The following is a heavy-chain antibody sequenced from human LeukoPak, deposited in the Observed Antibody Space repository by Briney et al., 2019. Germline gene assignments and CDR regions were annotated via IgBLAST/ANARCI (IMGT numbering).Heavy chain of an antibody. Sequence: GASVKVSCKASGYTFTSYAMNWVRQAPGQGLEWMGWINTNTGNPTYAQGFTGRFVFSLDTSVSTAYLQISSLKAEDTAVYYCARDQELLFSFYYYYYMDVWGKGTTVTVSS. D-gene: IGHD1-26*01. CDR1: GYTFTSYA. CDR3: ARDQELLFSFYYYYYMDV. J-gene: IGHJ6*03. V-gene: IGHV7-4-1*02. CDR2: INTNTGNP.